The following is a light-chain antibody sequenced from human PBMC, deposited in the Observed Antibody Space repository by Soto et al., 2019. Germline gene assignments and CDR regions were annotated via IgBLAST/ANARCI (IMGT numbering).Light chain of an antibody. J-gene: IGKJ1*01. Sequence: EIVMTQSPAILSVSPGDRVTLSCRASQSVHSHLAWYQQKPGQAPRLLIYGASTRVSGVPVRFSGSGSGTEFSLTISSLQSEDFAVYFCQQYDNWPPLTFGQGTQVEIK. CDR2: GAS. V-gene: IGKV3-15*01. CDR1: QSVHSH. CDR3: QQYDNWPPLT.